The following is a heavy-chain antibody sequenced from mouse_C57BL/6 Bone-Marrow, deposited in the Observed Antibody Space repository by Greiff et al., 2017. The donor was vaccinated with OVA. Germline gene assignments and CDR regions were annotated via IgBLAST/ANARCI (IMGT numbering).Heavy chain of an antibody. J-gene: IGHJ4*01. Sequence: EVQRVESEGGLVQPGSSMKLSCTASGFTFSDYYMAWVRQVPEKGLEWVANINYDGSSTYYLDSLKSRFIISRDNAKNILYLQMSSLKSEDTATYYCAREILTGPLYAMDYWGQGTSVTVSS. CDR3: AREILTGPLYAMDY. CDR1: GFTFSDYY. CDR2: INYDGSST. D-gene: IGHD4-1*01. V-gene: IGHV5-16*01.